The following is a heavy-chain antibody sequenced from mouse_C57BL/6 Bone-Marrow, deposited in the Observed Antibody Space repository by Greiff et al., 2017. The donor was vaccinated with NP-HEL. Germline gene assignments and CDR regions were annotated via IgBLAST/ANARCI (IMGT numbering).Heavy chain of an antibody. CDR2: IDPSDSYT. J-gene: IGHJ1*03. V-gene: IGHV1-50*01. CDR1: GYTFTSYW. Sequence: QVQLQQPGAELVKPGASVKLSCKASGYTFTSYWMQWVKQRPGQGLEWIGEIDPSDSYTNYNQKFKGKATLTVDTSSSTAYMQLSSLTSEDSAVYYCARERYYYCGSSPYWYFDVWGKGTTVTVSA. CDR3: ARERYYYCGSSPYWYFDV. D-gene: IGHD1-1*01.